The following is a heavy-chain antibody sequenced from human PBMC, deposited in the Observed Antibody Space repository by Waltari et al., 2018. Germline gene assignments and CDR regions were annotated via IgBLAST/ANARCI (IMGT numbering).Heavy chain of an antibody. CDR2: ISSGSTYI. Sequence: EVQLVESGGGLVKPGGSLRLSCGAAGFTFSDHHMNRVRQAPGKGLEWVSSISSGSTYIFYSDLVKGRFFISRDNANNSLYLQMNSLTAEDTAVYYCARANSRHTQEYHGMDVWGQGTTITVSS. D-gene: IGHD6-6*01. CDR3: ARANSRHTQEYHGMDV. V-gene: IGHV3-21*02. CDR1: GFTFSDHH. J-gene: IGHJ6*02.